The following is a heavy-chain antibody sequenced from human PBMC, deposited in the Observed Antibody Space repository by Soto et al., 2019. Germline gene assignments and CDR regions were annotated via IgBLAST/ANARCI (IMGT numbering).Heavy chain of an antibody. CDR2: IIPIFGTA. V-gene: IGHV1-69*01. Sequence: QVQLVQSGAEVQKPGSSVKVSCKASGGTFSSYAISWVRQAPGQGLEWMGGIIPIFGTANYAQKFQGRVTITADESTSTAYMELSSLRSEDTAVYYCARVRGSSVNLYYYYGMDVWGQGTTVTVSS. CDR1: GGTFSSYA. CDR3: ARVRGSSVNLYYYYGMDV. J-gene: IGHJ6*02. D-gene: IGHD6-6*01.